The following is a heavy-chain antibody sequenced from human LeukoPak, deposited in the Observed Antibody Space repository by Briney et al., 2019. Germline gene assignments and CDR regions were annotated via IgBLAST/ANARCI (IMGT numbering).Heavy chain of an antibody. J-gene: IGHJ4*02. CDR3: ARYGWGANRGSPYYFDY. Sequence: SETLSLTCTVSGGSISSYYWSWIRQPPGKGLEWIGYIYYSGSTNYNPSLKSRVTISVDTSKNQFSLKLSSVTAADTAVYYCARYGWGANRGSPYYFDYWGQGTLVTVSS. CDR2: IYYSGST. CDR1: GGSISSYY. D-gene: IGHD3-10*01. V-gene: IGHV4-59*01.